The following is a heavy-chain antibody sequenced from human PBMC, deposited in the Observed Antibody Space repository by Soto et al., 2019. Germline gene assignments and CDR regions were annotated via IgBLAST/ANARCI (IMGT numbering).Heavy chain of an antibody. V-gene: IGHV3-21*01. CDR3: PRDYLADIVVVVAANSLDP. J-gene: IGHJ5*02. CDR1: GFTFSSYS. CDR2: ISSSSSYI. D-gene: IGHD2-15*01. Sequence: EVQLVESGGGLVKPGGSLRLSCAASGFTFSSYSMNWVRQAPGKGLEWVSSISSSSSYIYYADPVKGRFTISRDNAKDSLYLQMSSLRAEDTAVYYCPRDYLADIVVVVAANSLDPWGQGTLVTVSS.